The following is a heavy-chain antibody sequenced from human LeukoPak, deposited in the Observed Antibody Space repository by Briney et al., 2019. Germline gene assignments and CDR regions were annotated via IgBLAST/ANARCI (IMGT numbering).Heavy chain of an antibody. CDR3: ARASITIFGVTFDY. CDR1: GYTFTGYY. Sequence: ASVNVSCKASGYTFTGYYMHWVRQAPGQGLEWMGRINPNSGGTNYAQKFQGRVTMTRDTSISTAYMELSRLRSDDTAVYYCARASITIFGVTFDYWGQGTLVTVSS. D-gene: IGHD3-3*01. J-gene: IGHJ4*02. CDR2: INPNSGGT. V-gene: IGHV1-2*06.